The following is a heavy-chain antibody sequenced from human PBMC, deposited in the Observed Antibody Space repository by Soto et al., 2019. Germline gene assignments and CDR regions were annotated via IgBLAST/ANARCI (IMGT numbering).Heavy chain of an antibody. CDR1: GFTFDTYG. Sequence: VGSLRLSCVASGFTFDTYGIHWVRQAPGKGLQWVALISYEGSNTYYADSVRGRFTISRDNSKNTLYLQMNTLRPEDTGLYYCARVTPGNNLYYFSGLDFWGQGTSVTVSS. CDR3: ARVTPGNNLYYFSGLDF. J-gene: IGHJ6*02. D-gene: IGHD1-1*01. CDR2: ISYEGSNT. V-gene: IGHV3-30-3*01.